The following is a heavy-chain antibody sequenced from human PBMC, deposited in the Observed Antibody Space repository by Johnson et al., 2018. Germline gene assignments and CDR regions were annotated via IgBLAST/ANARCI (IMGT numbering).Heavy chain of an antibody. CDR1: GGSISGYY. V-gene: IGHV4-59*01. Sequence: QVQLQESGPGLVKPSETXSLTCAVSGGSISGYYWSWIRQSPGTGLEWIASLSYRWNTYFHPSLPSRAIVSVDTSKNNFSLKVRSVTAAAPATYYCARGNDYYDSFDIWGQGTMVTVSS. CDR2: LSYRWNT. D-gene: IGHD1-1*01. J-gene: IGHJ3*02. CDR3: ARGNDYYDSFDI.